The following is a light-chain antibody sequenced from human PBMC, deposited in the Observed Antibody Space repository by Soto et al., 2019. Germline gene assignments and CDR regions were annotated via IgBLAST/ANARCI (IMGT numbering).Light chain of an antibody. Sequence: QSALTQPASVSGSPGQSITISCTGTSSDIGAYNYVSWYQQHPGKTPKLMIYGVTNRPSGVSNRFSGSKSGSTASLTISGLQAEDEADYSCSSYTTSSTLEFGGGTKLTVL. CDR1: SSDIGAYNY. V-gene: IGLV2-14*01. CDR2: GVT. J-gene: IGLJ2*01. CDR3: SSYTTSSTLE.